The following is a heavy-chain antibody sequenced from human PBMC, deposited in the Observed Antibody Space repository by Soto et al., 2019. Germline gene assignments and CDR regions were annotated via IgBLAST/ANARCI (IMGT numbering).Heavy chain of an antibody. J-gene: IGHJ1*01. CDR1: GGSISSYY. CDR2: IYYSGST. CDR3: AREAAAGEYFQH. V-gene: IGHV4-59*01. Sequence: PSETLSLTCPVSGGSISSYYGTWIRPPPGKGLEWIGYIYYSGSTNYNPSLKSRVTISVDTSKNQFSLKLSSVTAADTAVYYCAREAAAGEYFQHWGQGTLVTVSS. D-gene: IGHD6-13*01.